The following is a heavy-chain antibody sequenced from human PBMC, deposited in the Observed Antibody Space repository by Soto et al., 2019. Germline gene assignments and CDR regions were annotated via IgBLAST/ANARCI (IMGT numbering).Heavy chain of an antibody. J-gene: IGHJ4*02. CDR2: IHHSGST. CDR1: GASFDGNY. CDR3: ARGVDSWSGYLF. D-gene: IGHD3-3*01. V-gene: IGHV4-34*01. Sequence: ETLCPTGSLYGASFDGNYWSWIRQSPGKGLEWIGEIHHSGSTTYNTSLKSRVSLSVDTSTKQFSLKMTSMTAADRGVYYCARGVDSWSGYLFWGQGTQVTVSS.